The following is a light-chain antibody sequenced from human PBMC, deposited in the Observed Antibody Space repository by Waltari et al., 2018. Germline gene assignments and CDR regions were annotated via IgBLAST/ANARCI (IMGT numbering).Light chain of an antibody. CDR2: ANN. J-gene: IGLJ1*01. CDR1: SSTIGAHYH. Sequence: QSVLPQPPSVSGAPGQRLTIPCTGSSSTIGAHYHVHWYQHLPGTPPKGLIYANNNRPSGVPDRFSGSKSGASASLAITGLQAEDEADYYCQSFDSSLDGYVFGTGTKVTVL. V-gene: IGLV1-40*01. CDR3: QSFDSSLDGYV.